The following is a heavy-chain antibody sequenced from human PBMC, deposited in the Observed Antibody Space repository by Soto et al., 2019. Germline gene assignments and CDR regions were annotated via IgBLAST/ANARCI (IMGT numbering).Heavy chain of an antibody. Sequence: GGSLRLSYAASGFTFSSYVMNWVRQAPGEGLEWGAVIWYDGSNEYCADSGKGRVSISRDNSQNTLYLQMNSLRAEDTGVYYCAREGFGELSDAYYYYGMDVGGQGTTVPVYS. CDR1: GFTFSSYV. V-gene: IGHV3-33*01. CDR3: AREGFGELSDAYYYYGMDV. CDR2: IWYDGSNE. D-gene: IGHD3-10*01. J-gene: IGHJ6*02.